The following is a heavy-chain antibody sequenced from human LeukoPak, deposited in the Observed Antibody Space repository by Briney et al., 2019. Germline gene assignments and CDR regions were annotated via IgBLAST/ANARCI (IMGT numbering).Heavy chain of an antibody. CDR1: GGSISSSSYY. V-gene: IGHV4-39*01. CDR3: ARQKSFGGYIISFAVDY. D-gene: IGHD5-12*01. Sequence: SETLSLTCTVSGGSISSSSYYWGWIRQPPWRGLEWIGGIFYSGSTYNHPTLKPRVTISVDTSKNQFYLKLSSVTDTDTAVYYCARQKSFGGYIISFAVDYWGQGTLVTVSS. J-gene: IGHJ4*02. CDR2: IFYSGST.